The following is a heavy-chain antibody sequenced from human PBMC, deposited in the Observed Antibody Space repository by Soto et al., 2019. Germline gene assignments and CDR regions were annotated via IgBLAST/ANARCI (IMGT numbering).Heavy chain of an antibody. CDR3: AKAPFRSYPNWFDS. CDR1: GFTFINYD. CDR2: ISGSGGIT. J-gene: IGHJ5*01. D-gene: IGHD3-16*02. Sequence: EVQLLESGGGLVQPGGSLRLSCVASGFTFINYDMSWVRQAPGKGLEWVSAISGSGGITYYADSVKGRFTISRDNSKNTLFVQMNSLRAEDTAVYCCAKAPFRSYPNWFDSWGQGTLVIVSS. V-gene: IGHV3-23*01.